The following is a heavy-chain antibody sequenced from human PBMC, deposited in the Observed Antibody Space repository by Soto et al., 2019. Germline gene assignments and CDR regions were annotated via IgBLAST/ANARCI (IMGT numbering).Heavy chain of an antibody. Sequence: GESLKISCHGSGYTFGTYWICWVRQMPGKGLEWMGVIYPGDSDTRYSPSFQGQVTISADKSVSLAYLQWSSLKASDTATYYCVATYGDYLDYWGQGTLVTVSS. CDR2: IYPGDSDT. V-gene: IGHV5-51*01. CDR3: VATYGDYLDY. D-gene: IGHD4-17*01. CDR1: GYTFGTYW. J-gene: IGHJ4*02.